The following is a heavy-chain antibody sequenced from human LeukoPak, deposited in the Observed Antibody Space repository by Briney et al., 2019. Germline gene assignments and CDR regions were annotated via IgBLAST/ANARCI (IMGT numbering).Heavy chain of an antibody. CDR2: IIPIFGTA. CDR1: GGTFSSYA. Sequence: SVKVSCKASGGTFSSYAISWVRQAPGQGLEWMGGIIPIFGTANYAQKFQGRVTMTTDTSTSTAYMELRSLRSDDTAVYYCARLRGWDTAMATLDYWGQGTLVTVSS. CDR3: ARLRGWDTAMATLDY. D-gene: IGHD5-18*01. V-gene: IGHV1-69*05. J-gene: IGHJ4*02.